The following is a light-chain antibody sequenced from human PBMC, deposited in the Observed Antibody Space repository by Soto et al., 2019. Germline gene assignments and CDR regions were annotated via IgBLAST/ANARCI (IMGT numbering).Light chain of an antibody. J-gene: IGKJ2*01. CDR2: AAS. CDR1: QSISSD. CDR3: PQSYSTPPT. Sequence: DIQMTQSPSSLSASVGDRVTITCRASQSISSDLNWYQQKPGKAPKLLIYAASSLQSGVPSRFSGSGSGTDFTLTISSLQPEDFATYYCPQSYSTPPTFGQGTKLEIK. V-gene: IGKV1-39*01.